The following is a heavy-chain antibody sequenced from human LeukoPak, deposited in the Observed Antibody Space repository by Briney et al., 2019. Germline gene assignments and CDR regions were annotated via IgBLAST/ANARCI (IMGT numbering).Heavy chain of an antibody. CDR2: INYYGTTT. V-gene: IGHV3-74*03. Sequence: PGGSLRLSCTASGFTFTNHWMHWVRQAPGKGLVWVSRINYYGTTTMYADSVKVRFTISRDNAKNTLYLQMNSLRAEDTAVYYCARDAAGLDYWGQGTLVTVSS. CDR3: ARDAAGLDY. J-gene: IGHJ4*02. D-gene: IGHD2-15*01. CDR1: GFTFTNHW.